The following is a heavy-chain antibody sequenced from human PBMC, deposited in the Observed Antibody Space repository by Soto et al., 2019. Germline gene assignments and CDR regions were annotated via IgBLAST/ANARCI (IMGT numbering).Heavy chain of an antibody. CDR3: TRAESPNVAYFFDY. V-gene: IGHV3-49*04. Sequence: GGSLRLSCTVSGFTFENYAINWVRQAPGKGLEWVGLIRNQTYNGAPEYAASIKGRFTISRDDSKNIAYLQMNSLKTEDSAVYFCTRAESPNVAYFFDYWGQGTLVTVSS. CDR2: IRNQTYNGAP. CDR1: GFTFENYA. J-gene: IGHJ4*02.